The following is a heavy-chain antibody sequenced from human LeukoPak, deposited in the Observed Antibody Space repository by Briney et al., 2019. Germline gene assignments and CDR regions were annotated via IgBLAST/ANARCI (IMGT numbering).Heavy chain of an antibody. CDR2: INPNSGGT. J-gene: IGHJ4*02. CDR3: ARVGAPGGLRPYNFDN. D-gene: IGHD4-17*01. V-gene: IGHV1-2*02. CDR1: GYTFTGYW. Sequence: ASVKVSCKASGYTFTGYWMHWVRQAPGQGLEWIGWINPNSGGTDYAQNFQGRVTMTRDTSISTVYMELSRLRPDDTAVYYCARVGAPGGLRPYNFDNWGQGTLVTVSS.